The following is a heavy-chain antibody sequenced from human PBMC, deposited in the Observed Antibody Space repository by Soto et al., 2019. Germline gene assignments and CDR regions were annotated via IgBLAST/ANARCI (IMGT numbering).Heavy chain of an antibody. J-gene: IGHJ6*02. D-gene: IGHD1-1*01. CDR2: IIPIFGTA. CDR1: GGTFSSYA. Sequence: QVQLVQSGAEVKKPGSSVKVSCKASGGTFSSYAISWVRQAPGQGLEWMGGIIPIFGTANYAQKFQGRVTITADESTSTAYMELGSLRSEDTAVYYCARDGWGGGSYYYYGMDVWGQGTTVTVSS. V-gene: IGHV1-69*12. CDR3: ARDGWGGGSYYYYGMDV.